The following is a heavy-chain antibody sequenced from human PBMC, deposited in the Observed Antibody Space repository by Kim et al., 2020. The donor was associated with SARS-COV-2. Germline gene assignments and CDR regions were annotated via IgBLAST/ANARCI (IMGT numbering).Heavy chain of an antibody. CDR1: GFTFSKYV. Sequence: GGSLRLSCVATGFTFSKYVMTWVRQAPGKGLEWVSAIGITAGNTYYADSVKGRFAISRDNSKNTLYLHINSLRAEDSAEYYCAKDTGGYSFGYWGQGTLV. V-gene: IGHV3-23*01. J-gene: IGHJ4*02. D-gene: IGHD5-18*01. CDR3: AKDTGGYSFGY. CDR2: IGITAGNT.